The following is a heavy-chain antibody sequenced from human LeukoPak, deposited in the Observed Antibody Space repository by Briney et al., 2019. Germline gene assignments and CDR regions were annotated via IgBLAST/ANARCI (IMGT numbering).Heavy chain of an antibody. CDR1: GFTFSSRW. CDR2: IKEDGSVK. Sequence: PGGSLRLSCAGSGFTFSSRWMSWLRQAPGKGLEWVANIKEDGSVKNYGDSVKGRFTVSRDNAKNSLYLQMNSLRVEDTAVYYCASNNDWSFDYGGQGTLVTVSS. J-gene: IGHJ4*02. V-gene: IGHV3-7*05. CDR3: ASNNDWSFDY. D-gene: IGHD3-9*01.